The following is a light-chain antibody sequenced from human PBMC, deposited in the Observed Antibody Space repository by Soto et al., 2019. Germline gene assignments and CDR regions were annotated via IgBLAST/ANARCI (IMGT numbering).Light chain of an antibody. J-gene: IGKJ1*01. Sequence: GMPQSPATLSVSPGERATLSCRASQSVRSNLAWYQQKPGQAPRLLIYGASTRATGIPARFSGSGSGTDFTLTISSLEPEDFAVYYCQQRSNWPPTFGQGTKVDIK. CDR2: GAS. CDR1: QSVRSN. CDR3: QQRSNWPPT. V-gene: IGKV3D-15*01.